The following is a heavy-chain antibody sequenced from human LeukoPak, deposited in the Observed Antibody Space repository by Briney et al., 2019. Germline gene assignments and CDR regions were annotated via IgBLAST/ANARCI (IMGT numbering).Heavy chain of an antibody. Sequence: ASVTVSCMASGYTFPNYYMHWVRQAPGQGLEGMGIINHSGGSTSYAQKFQGRVTMTRDTSTSTVYMELSSLRSEDTAVYYCARTNRIQLWLQREGIFDYWGEGTLVTVSS. J-gene: IGHJ4*02. V-gene: IGHV1-46*01. CDR3: ARTNRIQLWLQREGIFDY. CDR1: GYTFPNYY. D-gene: IGHD5-18*01. CDR2: INHSGGST.